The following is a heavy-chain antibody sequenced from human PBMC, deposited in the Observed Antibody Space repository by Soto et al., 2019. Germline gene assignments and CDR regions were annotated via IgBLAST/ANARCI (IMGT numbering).Heavy chain of an antibody. CDR3: GGQDYGAKGYYFDN. Sequence: QLQLQESGSGLVKPSETLSLTCIVSNGSISSRSSYWGWIRQTPGKGLEWIGSIYYIGNTYYNPSLTRRFTISIDTSKTQFSLKMTSVTAADTAVYFCGGQDYGAKGYYFDNWGQGALVTVSS. J-gene: IGHJ4*02. CDR1: NGSISSRSSY. CDR2: IYYIGNT. V-gene: IGHV4-39*01. D-gene: IGHD4-17*01.